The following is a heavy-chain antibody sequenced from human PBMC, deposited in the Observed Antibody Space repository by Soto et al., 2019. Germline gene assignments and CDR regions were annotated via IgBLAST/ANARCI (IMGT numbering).Heavy chain of an antibody. CDR2: IDPTDSFS. J-gene: IGHJ3*01. CDR3: ARPASGGSRDAFDV. D-gene: IGHD2-15*01. Sequence: GEDLKISCDASGYKFTTFWLNLVVQTPGKGLEWLWRIDPTDSFSNYSPPFECHVTISVDRSISTAYLQWNSLQASDTAIYYCARPASGGSRDAFDVWGQGTTVTVSS. CDR1: GYKFTTFW. V-gene: IGHV5-10-1*01.